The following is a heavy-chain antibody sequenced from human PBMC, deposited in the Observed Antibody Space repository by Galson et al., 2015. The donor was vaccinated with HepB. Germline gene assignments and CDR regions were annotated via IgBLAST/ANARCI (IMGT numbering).Heavy chain of an antibody. D-gene: IGHD6-13*01. CDR3: ARRGASTWGQDSFDI. CDR1: GYIFTNYW. CDR2: IYPGDSDT. Sequence: QSGAEVKKPGESLKISCKASGYIFTNYWIAWVRQMPGKGLEWMGIIYPGDSDTRYSPSFQGQVTVSDDKSIRTAYLQWSSLKASDTAMYYCARRGASTWGQDSFDIWGQGTMVTVSS. J-gene: IGHJ3*02. V-gene: IGHV5-51*03.